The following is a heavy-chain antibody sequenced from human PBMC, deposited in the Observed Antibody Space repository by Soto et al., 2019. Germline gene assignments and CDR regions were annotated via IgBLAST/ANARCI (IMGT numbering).Heavy chain of an antibody. D-gene: IGHD5-18*01. CDR3: ARLGRGRWIQLGVDY. J-gene: IGHJ4*02. CDR2: IYYSGST. V-gene: IGHV4-39*01. CDR1: GGSISSSSYY. Sequence: QLQLQESGPGLVKPSETLSLTCTVSGGSISSSSYYWGWIRQPPGKGLEWIGSIYYSGSTYYNPSLKSRVTISVDTSKNQFSLKLSSVTAADTAVYYCARLGRGRWIQLGVDYWGQGTLVTVSS.